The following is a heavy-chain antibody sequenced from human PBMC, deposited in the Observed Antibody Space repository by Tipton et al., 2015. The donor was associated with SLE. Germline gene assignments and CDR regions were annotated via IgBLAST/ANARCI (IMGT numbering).Heavy chain of an antibody. V-gene: IGHV4-39*07. CDR2: FYYGKST. J-gene: IGHJ4*02. CDR1: GGSIRSSSFY. Sequence: LRLSCTVSGGSIRSSSFYWGWIRQPPGKGLEWIGSFYYGKSTFYNPSLKSRVTISVDTSTNRLSLQLSSVTAADTALYYCARLISAYDCNFDYWGQGTLVTVSS. CDR3: ARLISAYDCNFDY. D-gene: IGHD5-12*01.